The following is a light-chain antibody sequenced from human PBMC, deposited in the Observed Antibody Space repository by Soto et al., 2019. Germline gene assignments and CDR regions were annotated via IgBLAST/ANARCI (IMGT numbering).Light chain of an antibody. CDR3: QYYNNSCWT. Sequence: DILMTQSPSTLSASVGDRVTITCRASQSISSWLAWYQQKPGKAPKLLIYKTSNVDSGVPSRFSGSGSGTEFPTTISILHADDVVSYYCQYYNNSCWTFGQGTKVEIK. CDR2: KTS. V-gene: IGKV1-5*03. CDR1: QSISSW. J-gene: IGKJ1*01.